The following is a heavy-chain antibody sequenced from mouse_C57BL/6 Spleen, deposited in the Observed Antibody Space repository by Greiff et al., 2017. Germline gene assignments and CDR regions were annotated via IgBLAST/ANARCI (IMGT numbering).Heavy chain of an antibody. Sequence: EVQLVESGGGLVKPGGSLKLSCAASGFTFSDYGMHWVRQAPEKGLEWVAYISSGSSTIYYADTVKGRFTISRDNAKNTLFLQMTSLRSEDTAMYYCARGYYYGSSYWFAYWGQGTLVTVSA. CDR1: GFTFSDYG. J-gene: IGHJ3*01. V-gene: IGHV5-17*01. D-gene: IGHD1-1*01. CDR3: ARGYYYGSSYWFAY. CDR2: ISSGSSTI.